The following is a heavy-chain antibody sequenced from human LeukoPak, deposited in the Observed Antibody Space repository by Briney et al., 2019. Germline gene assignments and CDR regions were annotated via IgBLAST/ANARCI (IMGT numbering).Heavy chain of an antibody. CDR1: GFTFSSYA. CDR3: ARVGANGGMLDY. D-gene: IGHD4-23*01. Sequence: PGRSLRLSCAASGFTFSSYAMHWVRQAPGKGLEWVSYIGSRGSIIYYADSVKGRFTISRDNAKNSLYLQMNGLRAEDTAVYYCARVGANGGMLDYWGQGTLVTVSP. J-gene: IGHJ4*02. CDR2: IGSRGSII. V-gene: IGHV3-48*03.